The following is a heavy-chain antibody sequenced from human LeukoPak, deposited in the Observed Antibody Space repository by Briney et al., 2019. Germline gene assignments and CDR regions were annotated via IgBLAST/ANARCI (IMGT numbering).Heavy chain of an antibody. CDR2: ISSSSSYI. J-gene: IGHJ4*02. CDR1: GFTFSSYS. V-gene: IGHV3-21*04. D-gene: IGHD3-10*01. Sequence: GGSLRLSCAASGFTFSSYSMNWVRQAPGKGLEWVSSISSSSSYIYYADSVKGRFTIYRDNAKNSLYLQMNSLRAEDTAVYYCAKDVGTNYYGSGSPVDYWGQGTLVTVSS. CDR3: AKDVGTNYYGSGSPVDY.